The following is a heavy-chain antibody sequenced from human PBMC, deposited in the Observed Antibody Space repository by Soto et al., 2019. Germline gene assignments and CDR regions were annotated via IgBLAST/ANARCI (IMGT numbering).Heavy chain of an antibody. Sequence: LSLTCAVSGYSISSGHSWGWIRRPPGKGLEWIGSIFHTGSTYYNPSLKSRVTLSVDTSKNQFSLKLSSVTAADTAVYFCATLPRLDGMDVWGQGTTVTVSS. J-gene: IGHJ6*02. V-gene: IGHV4-38-2*01. CDR2: IFHTGST. CDR1: GYSISSGHS. D-gene: IGHD6-25*01. CDR3: ATLPRLDGMDV.